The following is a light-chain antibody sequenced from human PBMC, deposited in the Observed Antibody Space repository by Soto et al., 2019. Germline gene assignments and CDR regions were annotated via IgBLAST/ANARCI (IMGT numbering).Light chain of an antibody. Sequence: EMVLTQSPATLSLSPGERATLSCMASQTVSSARLAWFQQKPGQAPRLLIYGASSRAPGIPDRFSGSGSETDFTLTITRLESEDFAVYSCHQYGSSPWTFGQGTKVDIK. CDR1: QTVSSAR. V-gene: IGKV3-20*01. J-gene: IGKJ1*01. CDR2: GAS. CDR3: HQYGSSPWT.